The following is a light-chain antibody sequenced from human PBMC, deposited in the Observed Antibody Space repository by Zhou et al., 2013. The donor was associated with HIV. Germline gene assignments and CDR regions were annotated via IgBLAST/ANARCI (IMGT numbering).Light chain of an antibody. CDR3: VAWDDRLRGVL. Sequence: QSVLTQPPSASGTPGQRVTISCSGSSSNIERSFVYWYQQLPGTAPKLLIYRNDHRPSGVPDRFSGSKSGTSASLAISGLRSEDEADYYCVAWDDRLRGVLFGGGTKLTV. V-gene: IGLV1-47*01. J-gene: IGLJ3*02. CDR1: SSNIERSF. CDR2: RND.